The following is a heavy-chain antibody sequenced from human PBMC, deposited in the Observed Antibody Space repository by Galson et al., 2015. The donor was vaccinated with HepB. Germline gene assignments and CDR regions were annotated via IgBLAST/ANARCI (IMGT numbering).Heavy chain of an antibody. J-gene: IGHJ5*02. D-gene: IGHD6-13*01. CDR1: GFTFSSYW. Sequence: SLRLSCAASGFTFSSYWMHWVRQAPGKGLVWVSRINSDGSSTSYADSVKGRFTISRDNAKNTLYLQMNSLRAEDTAVYYCARDFSSGIAAAAPMDWFDPWGQGTLVTVSS. CDR2: INSDGSST. CDR3: ARDFSSGIAAAAPMDWFDP. V-gene: IGHV3-74*01.